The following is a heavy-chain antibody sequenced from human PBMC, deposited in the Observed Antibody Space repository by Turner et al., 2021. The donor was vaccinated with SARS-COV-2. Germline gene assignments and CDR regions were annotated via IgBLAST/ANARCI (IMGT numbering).Heavy chain of an antibody. Sequence: HVQLVHSVAAVKKPGSSVKVSCTASGVNFKNYGFNWVRQAPGQGLEWMGRIIPVLDMSEYEQKFQGRVTIIADKSTYYCAIEVIMRGNGYGDQMYYFDYWGQGTLVIVSS. V-gene: IGHV1-69*04. J-gene: IGHJ4*02. D-gene: IGHD2-21*01. CDR1: GVNFKNYG. CDR3: FDY. CDR2: IIPVLDMS.